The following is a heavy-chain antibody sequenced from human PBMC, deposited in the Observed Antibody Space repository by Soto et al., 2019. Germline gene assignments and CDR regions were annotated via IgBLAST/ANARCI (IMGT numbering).Heavy chain of an antibody. Sequence: GESLKISCKGSGYSFTSYWIGWVRQMPGKGLEWMGIIYPGDSDTRYSPSFQGQVTISADKSISTAYLQWSSLKASDTAMYYCARSAMVPRYDILTGYYGLYGMDVWGQGTTVTVSS. CDR3: ARSAMVPRYDILTGYYGLYGMDV. CDR1: GYSFTSYW. J-gene: IGHJ6*02. D-gene: IGHD3-9*01. CDR2: IYPGDSDT. V-gene: IGHV5-51*01.